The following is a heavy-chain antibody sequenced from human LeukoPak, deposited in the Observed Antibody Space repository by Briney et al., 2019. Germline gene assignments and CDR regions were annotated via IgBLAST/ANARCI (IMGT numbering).Heavy chain of an antibody. J-gene: IGHJ5*02. Sequence: SETLSLTCAVYGGSFSGYYWSWIRQPPGKGLEWIGEINHSGSTNYTPSLKSRVNISVDTSKNQFSMKLRSVTAADTAVYYWARGGRFETHGELYGGSCYGWFDPWGQGTLVTVSS. CDR3: ARGGRFETHGELYGGSCYGWFDP. CDR1: GGSFSGYY. V-gene: IGHV4-34*01. CDR2: INHSGST. D-gene: IGHD2-15*01.